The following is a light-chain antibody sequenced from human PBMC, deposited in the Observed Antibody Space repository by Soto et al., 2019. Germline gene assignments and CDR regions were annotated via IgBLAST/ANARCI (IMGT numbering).Light chain of an antibody. J-gene: IGKJ1*01. Sequence: EIVLTQSPGTLSLSPGERATLSCRASQSVSNSYLSWYQQKPGQAPRLLIYGASSRATGIPDRFSGSGSGTDLTLTISRLEPEDFAVYYCHQYGSSAWTFGQGTKVDNK. V-gene: IGKV3-20*01. CDR1: QSVSNSY. CDR3: HQYGSSAWT. CDR2: GAS.